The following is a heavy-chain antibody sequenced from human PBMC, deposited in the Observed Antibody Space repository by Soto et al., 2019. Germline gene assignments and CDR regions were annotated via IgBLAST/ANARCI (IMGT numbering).Heavy chain of an antibody. CDR2: IYYSGST. CDR3: ARRYGRNFDY. CDR1: GGSIGSYY. D-gene: IGHD1-20*01. Sequence: SETLSLTCTVSGGSIGSYYWSWIRQPPGKGLEWIGYIYYSGSTNYNPSLKSRVTISVDTSKNQFSLKLSSVTAADTAVYYCARRYGRNFDYWGQGILVTVSS. J-gene: IGHJ4*02. V-gene: IGHV4-59*01.